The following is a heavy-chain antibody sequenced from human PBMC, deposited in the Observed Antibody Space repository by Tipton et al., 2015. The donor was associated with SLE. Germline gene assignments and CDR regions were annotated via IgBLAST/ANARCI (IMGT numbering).Heavy chain of an antibody. CDR3: ARRGGDAFDI. V-gene: IGHV4-59*01. CDR2: IYYSGST. J-gene: IGHJ3*02. Sequence: TLSLTCTVSGASISSYYWSWIRQPQGKGLEWIGYIYYSGSTIHNPSLKSRVTMSVDTSKNQFSLKLSSVTAAVTAVYYCARRGGDAFDIWGQGTMVTVSS. D-gene: IGHD6-25*01. CDR1: GASISSYY.